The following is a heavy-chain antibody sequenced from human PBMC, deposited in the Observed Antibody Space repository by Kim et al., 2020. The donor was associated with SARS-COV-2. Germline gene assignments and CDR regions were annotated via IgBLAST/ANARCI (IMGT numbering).Heavy chain of an antibody. V-gene: IGHV4-59*08. CDR3: ARYTTAWSVFAF. J-gene: IGHJ4*02. CDR1: GGSISSYY. CDR2: FYNSGST. Sequence: SETLSLTCTVSGGSISSYYWSWVRQPPGKGLEWIGYFYNSGSTDYNPSLKSRVTISVDTSKNQFSLKLRSMTAADTAVYYCARYTTAWSVFAFWGQGTLVTVSP. D-gene: IGHD3-16*02.